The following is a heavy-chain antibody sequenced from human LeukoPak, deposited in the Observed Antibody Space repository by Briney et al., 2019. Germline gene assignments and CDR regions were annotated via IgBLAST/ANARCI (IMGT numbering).Heavy chain of an antibody. V-gene: IGHV3-23*01. CDR1: GFTFSSYA. CDR3: ARDGSYGGFDY. D-gene: IGHD5-18*01. J-gene: IGHJ4*02. CDR2: ISGSGGST. Sequence: GGSLRLSCAASGFTFSSYAMSWVRQAPGKGLEWVSAISGSGGSTYYADSVKGRFTISRDNAKNSLYLQMNSLRAEDTAVYYCARDGSYGGFDYWGQGTLVTVSS.